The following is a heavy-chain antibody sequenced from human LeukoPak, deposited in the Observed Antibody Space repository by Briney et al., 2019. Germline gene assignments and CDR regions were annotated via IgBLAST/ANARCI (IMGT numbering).Heavy chain of an antibody. D-gene: IGHD4-17*01. CDR3: AGADYGDTPGYFDL. J-gene: IGHJ2*01. CDR1: GYSISSGYY. V-gene: IGHV4-38-2*02. Sequence: SETLSLTCTVSGYSISSGYYWGWIRQPPGKGLEWIGSIYYSGSTYYNPSLKSRVTISVDTSKNQFSLKLSSVTAADTAVYYCAGADYGDTPGYFDLWGRGTLVTVSS. CDR2: IYYSGST.